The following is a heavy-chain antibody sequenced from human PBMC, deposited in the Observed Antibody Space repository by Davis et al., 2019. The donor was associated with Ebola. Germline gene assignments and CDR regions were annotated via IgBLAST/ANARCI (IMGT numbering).Heavy chain of an antibody. CDR1: GGSFSGYY. CDR3: ARDRYYDFWSGYWGHYYGMDV. V-gene: IGHV4-34*01. Sequence: PSETLSLTCPVYGGSFSGYYWSWIRQPPGKGLEWIGEINHSGSTNYNPSLKSRVTISVDTSKNQFSLKLSSVTAADTAVYYCARDRYYDFWSGYWGHYYGMDVWGQGTMVTVSS. J-gene: IGHJ6*02. D-gene: IGHD3-3*01. CDR2: INHSGST.